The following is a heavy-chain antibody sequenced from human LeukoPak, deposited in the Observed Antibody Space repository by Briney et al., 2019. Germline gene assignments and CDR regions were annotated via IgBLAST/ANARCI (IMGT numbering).Heavy chain of an antibody. CDR3: VTGVYYFDY. Sequence: GGSLRLSCAASGFTFKHAWMSWVRQAPGKGLEWVSYISSSGSTIYYADSVKGRFTISRDNAKNSLYLQMNSLRAEDTAVYHCVTGVYYFDYWGQGTLVTVSS. V-gene: IGHV3-11*01. CDR2: ISSSGSTI. J-gene: IGHJ4*02. CDR1: GFTFKHAW. D-gene: IGHD3-10*01.